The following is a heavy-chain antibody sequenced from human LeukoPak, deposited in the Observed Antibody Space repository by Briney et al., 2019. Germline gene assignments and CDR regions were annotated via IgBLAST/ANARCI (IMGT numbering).Heavy chain of an antibody. CDR3: ASPDYYDSSGYSPGVGY. J-gene: IGHJ4*02. V-gene: IGHV5-51*01. Sequence: LGESLKISCKGSGYSFTSYWIGWVRQMPGKGLEWMGIIYPGDSDTRYSPSFQGQVTISAEKSISTAYLQWSSLKASDTAMYYCASPDYYDSSGYSPGVGYWGQGTLVTVSS. D-gene: IGHD3-22*01. CDR2: IYPGDSDT. CDR1: GYSFTSYW.